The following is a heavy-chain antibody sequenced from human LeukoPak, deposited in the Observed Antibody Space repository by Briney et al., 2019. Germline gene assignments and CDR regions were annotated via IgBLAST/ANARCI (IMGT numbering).Heavy chain of an antibody. Sequence: PGRSLRLSCAASGFSFSTYGMHWVRQAPGKGLEWVAMIWYDASGQHYADSVKGRFTISRDTSKNTLYLQMNSLRAEDTAVYFCARDPLYDDNGCYHYFDYWGQGTLVTVSS. V-gene: IGHV3-33*01. CDR2: IWYDASGQ. J-gene: IGHJ4*02. CDR3: ARDPLYDDNGCYHYFDY. D-gene: IGHD3-22*01. CDR1: GFSFSTYG.